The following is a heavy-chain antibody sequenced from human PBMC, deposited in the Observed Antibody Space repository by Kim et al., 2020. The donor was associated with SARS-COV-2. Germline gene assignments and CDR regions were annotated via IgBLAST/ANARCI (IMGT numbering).Heavy chain of an antibody. CDR1: GFTFDDYA. CDR2: ISWNSGSI. Sequence: GGSLRLSCAASGFTFDDYAMHWVRQAPGKGLEWVSGISWNSGSIGYADSVKGRFTISRDNAKNSLYLQMNSLRAEDTALYYCAKDPGLDVWGQGTTVTVSS. CDR3: AKDPGLDV. V-gene: IGHV3-9*01. J-gene: IGHJ6*02.